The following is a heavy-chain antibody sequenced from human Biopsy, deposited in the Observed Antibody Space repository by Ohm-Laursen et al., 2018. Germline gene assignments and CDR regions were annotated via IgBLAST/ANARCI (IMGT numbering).Heavy chain of an antibody. Sequence: SETLSLTWTVSGDSISSGGNYWSWIRQFPGKGLEWIAYIYHTGSTYYNPSLKSRLSTAIDTSKNQFSVSLRSVTAADTAVYYCARADMVTTIVDYWGQGTLVTVSS. CDR1: GDSISSGGNY. J-gene: IGHJ4*02. D-gene: IGHD5-12*01. V-gene: IGHV4-31*02. CDR3: ARADMVTTIVDY. CDR2: IYHTGST.